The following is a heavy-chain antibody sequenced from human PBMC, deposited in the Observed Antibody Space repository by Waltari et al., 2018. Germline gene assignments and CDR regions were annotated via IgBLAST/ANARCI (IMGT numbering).Heavy chain of an antibody. CDR3: AKAKAVAGSDY. Sequence: EVQLLESGGGLVQPGGSLRLSCAASGFTFSSYAMSWVRQAPGKGVEWVSAIRVSGGSTYYADSVKGRFTISRDNSKNTLYLQMNSLRAEDTAVYYCAKAKAVAGSDYWGQGTLVTVSS. D-gene: IGHD6-19*01. J-gene: IGHJ4*02. CDR2: IRVSGGST. CDR1: GFTFSSYA. V-gene: IGHV3-23*01.